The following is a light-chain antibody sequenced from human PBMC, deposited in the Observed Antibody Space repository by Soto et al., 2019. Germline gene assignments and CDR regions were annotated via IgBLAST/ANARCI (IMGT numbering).Light chain of an antibody. Sequence: QSVLTQPASVSESPGQSITISCTVTSSDVGGYSYVSWYQQPPGKAPKLMIYEVSNRPSGVSNRFSGSKSGNKDSLTTSGRQAEEEADHYCSSYTSSSTLVFGTGTKVTVL. J-gene: IGLJ1*01. CDR2: EVS. CDR1: SSDVGGYSY. V-gene: IGLV2-14*01. CDR3: SSYTSSSTLV.